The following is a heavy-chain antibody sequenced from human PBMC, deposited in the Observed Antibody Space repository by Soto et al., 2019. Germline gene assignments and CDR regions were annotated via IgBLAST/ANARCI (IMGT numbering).Heavy chain of an antibody. Sequence: QVQLVQSGAEVKKPGSSVKVSCKASGGTFSSYAISWVRQAPGQGLEWMGGIIPIFGTANYAQKFQGRVTITAAESTSTAYMELSSLRSEDTAVYYCARPSLDYYDSSGYYGYFDYWGQGTLVTVSS. CDR1: GGTFSSYA. V-gene: IGHV1-69*01. J-gene: IGHJ4*02. CDR3: ARPSLDYYDSSGYYGYFDY. CDR2: IIPIFGTA. D-gene: IGHD3-22*01.